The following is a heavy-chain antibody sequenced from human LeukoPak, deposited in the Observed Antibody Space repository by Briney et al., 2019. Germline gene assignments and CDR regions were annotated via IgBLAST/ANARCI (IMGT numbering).Heavy chain of an antibody. CDR3: SRGGAVAGNNYFDY. D-gene: IGHD6-19*01. CDR2: IRYDGSNK. J-gene: IGHJ4*02. V-gene: IGHV3-30*02. CDR1: GFTFSSYG. Sequence: GGSLRLSCAASGFTFSSYGMHWVRQAPGKGLEWMAFIRYDGSNKYYADSVKGRFTISRDNSKNTLYLQMNSLSAEDTAVYYCSRGGAVAGNNYFDYWGQGDLVTVSS.